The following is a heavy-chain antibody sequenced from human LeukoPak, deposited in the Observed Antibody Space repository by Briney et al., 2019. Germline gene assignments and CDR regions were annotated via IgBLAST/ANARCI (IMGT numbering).Heavy chain of an antibody. Sequence: ASVKVSCKPSGYTFTGYYIHWVRQAPGQGLEWMGWINPNSGGTNYTQKFQGRVTMTRDTSISTAYLDLSDLTSDDTAVYYCTRRLERRGAYFGYWGQGTLVTVSS. CDR1: GYTFTGYY. J-gene: IGHJ4*02. V-gene: IGHV1-2*02. CDR3: TRRLERRGAYFGY. CDR2: INPNSGGT. D-gene: IGHD1-1*01.